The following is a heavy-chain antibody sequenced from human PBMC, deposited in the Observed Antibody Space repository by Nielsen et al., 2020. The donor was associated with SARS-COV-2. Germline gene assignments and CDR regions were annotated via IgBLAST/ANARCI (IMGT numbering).Heavy chain of an antibody. Sequence: SVKVSCKASGGTFSSDAFSWVRQAPGPGLEWVGGIIIVFDTANYPQKFQGRATITADESTNTVYMELSSLRSEDTAVYYCARHDYGGNSPIDSWGQGTLLTVSS. CDR2: IIIVFDTA. CDR3: ARHDYGGNSPIDS. V-gene: IGHV1-69*13. J-gene: IGHJ4*02. D-gene: IGHD4-23*01. CDR1: GGTFSSDA.